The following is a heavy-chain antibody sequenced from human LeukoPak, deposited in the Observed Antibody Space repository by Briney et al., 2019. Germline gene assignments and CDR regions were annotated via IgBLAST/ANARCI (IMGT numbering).Heavy chain of an antibody. J-gene: IGHJ4*02. D-gene: IGHD6-13*01. Sequence: SETLSLTCTVSGGSISSYYWSWIRQPPGKGLEWIGYIYYSGNTNYNPSLKSRVTISVDTSKNQFSLKLSSVTAADTAVYYCARGSTAAGIYYFDYWGQGTLVTVSS. CDR2: IYYSGNT. CDR1: GGSISSYY. V-gene: IGHV4-59*01. CDR3: ARGSTAAGIYYFDY.